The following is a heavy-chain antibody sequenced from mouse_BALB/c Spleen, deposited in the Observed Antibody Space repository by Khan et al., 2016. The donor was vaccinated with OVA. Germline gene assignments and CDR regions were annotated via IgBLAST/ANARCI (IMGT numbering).Heavy chain of an antibody. V-gene: IGHV3-1*02. D-gene: IGHD2-1*01. Sequence: EVKLEESGPDLVKPSQSLSLTCTVSGYSITSGYAWHWIRQFPGNKLEWMAYIYYSGSINYNPSLKSRISVTRDTSKNQFFLQLNSVTSEDTATXYCTRDGNYLDYWGQGTSVTVSS. J-gene: IGHJ4*01. CDR1: GYSITSGYA. CDR3: TRDGNYLDY. CDR2: IYYSGSI.